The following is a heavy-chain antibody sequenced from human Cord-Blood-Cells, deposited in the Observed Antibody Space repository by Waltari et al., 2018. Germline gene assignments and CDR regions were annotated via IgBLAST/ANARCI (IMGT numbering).Heavy chain of an antibody. Sequence: QGQRVQSGAEVKKPGSSVEVSCKAYGGNLSSYAMSWVRKAAGQGLVWVGWIILILGPANYAQKFQSRVTISADESTSTSYMELSSLRSEDTAVYYCARGGANYDFWSGYYDYWGQGTLFTVSS. CDR2: IILILGPA. V-gene: IGHV1-69*01. CDR1: GGNLSSYA. J-gene: IGHJ4*02. CDR3: ARGGANYDFWSGYYDY. D-gene: IGHD3-3*01.